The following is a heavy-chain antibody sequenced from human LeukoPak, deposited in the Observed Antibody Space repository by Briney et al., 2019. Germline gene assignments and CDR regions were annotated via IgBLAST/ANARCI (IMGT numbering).Heavy chain of an antibody. V-gene: IGHV3-15*01. J-gene: IGHJ4*02. CDR1: GFTFSYAW. D-gene: IGHD1-26*01. CDR3: ASLVGFSLYY. Sequence: GGSLRLSCAASGFTFSYAWMTWVRQGPGKGLEWVGHITVRSDGGTTDYAAPVKGRFTISRDDSKNTLYLQMDSLQTEDTAVYYCASLVGFSLYYWGQGTLVSVSS. CDR2: ITVRSDGGTT.